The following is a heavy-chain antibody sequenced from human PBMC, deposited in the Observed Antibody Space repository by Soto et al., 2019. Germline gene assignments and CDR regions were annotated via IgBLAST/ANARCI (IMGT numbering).Heavy chain of an antibody. D-gene: IGHD2-2*01. CDR3: GKVGGTTSYNWFDP. V-gene: IGHV1-69*08. Sequence: QVQLVQSGAEVKKPGSSVKLSCKASGGPFSSYHISWVRQAPGQGLEWVGRIIPILGRANNAQHFQGSVTITADTATNTAYMELSSLTSEDTAVSVCGKVGGTTSYNWFDPWGHGTLVTVSS. CDR2: IIPILGRA. J-gene: IGHJ5*02. CDR1: GGPFSSYH.